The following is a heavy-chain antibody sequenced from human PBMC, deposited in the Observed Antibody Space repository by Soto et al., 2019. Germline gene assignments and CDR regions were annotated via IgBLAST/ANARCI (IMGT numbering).Heavy chain of an antibody. CDR2: INPSGGST. CDR1: GDTFTSYY. V-gene: IGHV1-46*01. Sequence: ASVKVSCKASGDTFTSYYMHCVRQAPRQGLEWMGIINPSGGSTSYAQKFQGRVTMTRDTSTSTVYMELSSLRSEDTAVYYCAREGIGGATAPAEGYFDYWGQGTLVTVSS. D-gene: IGHD2-15*01. J-gene: IGHJ4*02. CDR3: AREGIGGATAPAEGYFDY.